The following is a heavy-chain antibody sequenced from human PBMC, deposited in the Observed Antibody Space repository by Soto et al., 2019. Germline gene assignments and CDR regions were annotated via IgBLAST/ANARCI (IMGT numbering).Heavy chain of an antibody. CDR2: INPKSGGT. D-gene: IGHD3-10*01. J-gene: IGHJ6*02. CDR1: GYSFTGYY. Sequence: ASVKVSCKASGYSFTGYYMHWVRQAPGQGLEWMGWINPKSGGTNYAQKFQGRVTMTRDTSISTAYMELSRLRSDDTAVYYCARSDPAYAYGLNVWGQGTTVTVSS. CDR3: ARSDPAYAYGLNV. V-gene: IGHV1-2*02.